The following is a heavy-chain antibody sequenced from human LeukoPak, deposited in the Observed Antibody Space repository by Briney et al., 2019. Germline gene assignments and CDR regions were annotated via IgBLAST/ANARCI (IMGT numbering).Heavy chain of an antibody. CDR1: GGSISSYY. D-gene: IGHD6-19*01. CDR3: ARDLGYSSGWYEVDY. CDR2: IYYSGST. V-gene: IGHV4-59*12. Sequence: SETLSLTCTVSGGSISSYYWSWIRQPPGKGLEWIGYIYYSGSTNYNPSLKSRVTISVDTSKNQFSLKLSSVTAADTAVYYCARDLGYSSGWYEVDYWGQGTLVTVSS. J-gene: IGHJ4*02.